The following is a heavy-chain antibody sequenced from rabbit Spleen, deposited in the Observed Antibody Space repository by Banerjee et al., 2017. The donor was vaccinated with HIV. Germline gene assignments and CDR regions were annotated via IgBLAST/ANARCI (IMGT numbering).Heavy chain of an antibody. D-gene: IGHD1-1*01. CDR2: IYADSSTFT. CDR3: ARDLPGIIGWNFNL. Sequence: QSLEESGGALVKPGASLTLTCTASGFSFSSSDYMCWVRQAPGKGLEWISCIYADSSTFTYYASWAKGRFTISKISSTTVTLQMTSLTAADTATYFCARDLPGIIGWNFNLWGQGTLVTVS. J-gene: IGHJ4*01. V-gene: IGHV1S40*01. CDR1: GFSFSSSDY.